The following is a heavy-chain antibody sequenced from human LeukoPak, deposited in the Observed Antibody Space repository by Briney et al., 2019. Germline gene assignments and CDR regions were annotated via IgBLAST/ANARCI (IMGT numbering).Heavy chain of an antibody. V-gene: IGHV5-51*01. CDR2: IYPGDSDT. CDR3: ARGFGEFRFDY. D-gene: IGHD3-10*01. J-gene: IGHJ4*02. CDR1: GYSFTSHW. Sequence: GESLKISCKGSGYSFTSHWIGWVRQMPGKGLEWMGIIYPGDSDTRYSPSFQGQVTISADKSFNTAYLQWSSLRASDTAMYYCARGFGEFRFDYWGQGTLVTVSS.